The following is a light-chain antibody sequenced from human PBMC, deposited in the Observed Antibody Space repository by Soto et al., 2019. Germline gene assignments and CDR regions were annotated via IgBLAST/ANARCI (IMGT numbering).Light chain of an antibody. J-gene: IGKJ1*01. V-gene: IGKV3-20*01. Sequence: EIVLTQSPGTLSLSPGERDTLSCRASQSVSSSYLAWYQQKPGQAPRLLIYGASSRATGIPDRFSGSGSGKDFTLSISRLDPEDFAVYYCQQYGSSLWTVGQGTKVEIK. CDR1: QSVSSSY. CDR2: GAS. CDR3: QQYGSSLWT.